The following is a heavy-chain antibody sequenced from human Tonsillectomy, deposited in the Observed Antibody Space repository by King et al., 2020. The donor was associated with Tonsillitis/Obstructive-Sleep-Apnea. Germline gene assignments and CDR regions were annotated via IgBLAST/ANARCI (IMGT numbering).Heavy chain of an antibody. CDR3: ARGGGGIYCSSTSCYTWGRYFDL. V-gene: IGHV3-30*04. Sequence: QLVQSGGGVVQPGRSLRLSCAASGFTFSSYAMHWVRQAPGKGLEWVAVISYDGSNKYYADSVKGRFTISRDNSKNTLYLQMNSLRAEDTAVYYCARGGGGIYCSSTSCYTWGRYFDLWGRGTLVTVSS. CDR2: ISYDGSNK. J-gene: IGHJ2*01. D-gene: IGHD2-2*02. CDR1: GFTFSSYA.